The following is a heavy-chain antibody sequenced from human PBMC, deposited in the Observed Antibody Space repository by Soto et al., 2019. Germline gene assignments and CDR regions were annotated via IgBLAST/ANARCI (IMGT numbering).Heavy chain of an antibody. Sequence: VASVKVSCKASGVTFSRYAISWVRQAPGQGLEWMGGIIPLFGKANYAQKFQGRVTITADESTNTAYMELSSLRSEDTAVYYCARDGTLYDSSGYYYLYWGQGTLVTVSS. J-gene: IGHJ4*02. CDR3: ARDGTLYDSSGYYYLY. D-gene: IGHD3-22*01. CDR2: IIPLFGKA. CDR1: GVTFSRYA. V-gene: IGHV1-69*13.